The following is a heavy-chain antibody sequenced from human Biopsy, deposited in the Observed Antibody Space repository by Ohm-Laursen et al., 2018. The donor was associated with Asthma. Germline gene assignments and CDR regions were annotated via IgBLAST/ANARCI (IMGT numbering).Heavy chain of an antibody. V-gene: IGHV3-23*01. CDR1: GFSFSNYG. CDR3: ARAYGGNFFSGAFDI. Sequence: SLRLSCAASGFSFSNYGMHWVRQAPGKGLDWVSSISASGVRTFYADSVKGRFTVSRDSSRNTLYLQLSTLRVEDTAVYFCARAYGGNFFSGAFDIWGQGTMVTVSS. J-gene: IGHJ3*02. CDR2: ISASGVRT. D-gene: IGHD4-23*01.